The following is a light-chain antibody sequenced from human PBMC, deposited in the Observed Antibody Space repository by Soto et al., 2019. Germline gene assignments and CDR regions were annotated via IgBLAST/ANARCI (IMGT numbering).Light chain of an antibody. Sequence: EIVLTQSPASLYLSPGERATLSCRASQSVPRNLAWYQQRPGQAPRLLIYDASSRATGIPDRFSGSGSGTDFILTISSLQPEDFAVYYCQQSSNWPPEITFGQGTRLEIK. CDR1: QSVPRN. CDR2: DAS. J-gene: IGKJ5*01. CDR3: QQSSNWPPEIT. V-gene: IGKV3-11*01.